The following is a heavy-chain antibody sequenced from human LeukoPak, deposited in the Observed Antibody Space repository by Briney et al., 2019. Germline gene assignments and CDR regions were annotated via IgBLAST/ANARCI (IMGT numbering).Heavy chain of an antibody. CDR2: IKQDGSEK. CDR3: ARSGVITMVRGVIISAYYFDY. J-gene: IGHJ4*02. CDR1: GFTFSSYW. Sequence: GGSLRLSCAASGFTFSSYWMSWVRQAPGKGLEWVANIKQDGSEKYYVDSVKGRFTISRDNAKNSLYLQMNSLRAKDTAVYYCARSGVITMVRGVIISAYYFDYWGQGTLVTVSS. V-gene: IGHV3-7*01. D-gene: IGHD3-10*01.